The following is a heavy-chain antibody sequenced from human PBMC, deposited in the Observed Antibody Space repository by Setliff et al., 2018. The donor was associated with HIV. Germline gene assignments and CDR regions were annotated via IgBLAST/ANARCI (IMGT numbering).Heavy chain of an antibody. V-gene: IGHV4-38-2*01. CDR3: ATVDGTRYLDY. Sequence: SETLSLTCAVSGYSIRSGYYWGWIRHSPGKGLEWVGTMFRTGTSYYNPSLTSRVTISQDTSKNQFSLELTSVTAADTAVYYCATVDGTRYLDYWGQGKLVTVS. CDR1: GYSIRSGYY. J-gene: IGHJ4*02. CDR2: MFRTGTS. D-gene: IGHD1-1*01.